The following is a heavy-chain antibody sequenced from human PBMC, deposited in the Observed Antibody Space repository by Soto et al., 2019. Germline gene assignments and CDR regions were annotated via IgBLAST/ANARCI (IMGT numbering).Heavy chain of an antibody. J-gene: IGHJ3*02. D-gene: IGHD2-2*02. V-gene: IGHV1-18*01. CDR1: GYTFTSYG. Sequence: ASVKVSCKASGYTFTSYGISWVRQAPGQGLEWMGWISAYNGNTNYAQKLQGRVTMTTDTSTSTAYMELRSLRSDDTAVYYCATQDNCSSTSCYNDYAFDIWGQGTMVTVSS. CDR3: ATQDNCSSTSCYNDYAFDI. CDR2: ISAYNGNT.